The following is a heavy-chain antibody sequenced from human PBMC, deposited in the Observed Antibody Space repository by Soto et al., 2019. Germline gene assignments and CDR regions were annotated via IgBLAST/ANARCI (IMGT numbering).Heavy chain of an antibody. D-gene: IGHD4-17*01. Sequence: SETLSLTCAVSGGSLSSSTWWSWVRQPPGRALEWLGEIYYSGSTKYNPSLNSRVSISADQSKNDFSLRLNSVTAADTAVYYCVHHGGDPYYHDIWGQGILVTVSS. CDR3: VHHGGDPYYHDI. CDR1: GGSLSSSTW. J-gene: IGHJ4*02. CDR2: IYYSGST. V-gene: IGHV4-4*02.